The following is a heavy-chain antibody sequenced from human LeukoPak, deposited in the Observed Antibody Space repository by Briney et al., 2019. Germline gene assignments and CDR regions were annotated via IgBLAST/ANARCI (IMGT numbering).Heavy chain of an antibody. CDR2: IYYSGST. CDR3: ARSRMGPGSCFDY. V-gene: IGHV4-59*08. J-gene: IGHJ4*02. CDR1: GGSISSYY. D-gene: IGHD6-13*01. Sequence: SETLSLTCTVPGGSISSYYWSWIRQPPGKGLEWIGYIYYSGSTNYNPSLKSRVTISVDTSKNQFSLKLSSVTAADTAVYYCARSRMGPGSCFDYWGQGTLVTVSS.